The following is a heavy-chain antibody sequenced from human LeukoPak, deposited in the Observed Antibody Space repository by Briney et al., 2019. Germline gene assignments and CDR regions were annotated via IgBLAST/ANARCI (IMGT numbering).Heavy chain of an antibody. CDR2: ISGSGGST. D-gene: IGHD4-23*01. Sequence: QTGGSLRVSCAASGFTVSSNYMSWVRQAPGKGLEWVSAISGSGGSTYYADSVKGRFTISRDNSKNTLYLQMNSLRAEDTAVYYCAKGAHDYGGNFDYWGQGTLVTVSS. CDR3: AKGAHDYGGNFDY. J-gene: IGHJ4*02. V-gene: IGHV3-23*01. CDR1: GFTVSSNY.